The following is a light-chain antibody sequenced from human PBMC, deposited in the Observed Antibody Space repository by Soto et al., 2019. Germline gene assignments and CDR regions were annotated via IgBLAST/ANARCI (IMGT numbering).Light chain of an antibody. V-gene: IGLV2-8*01. CDR1: SSDVGRYNY. J-gene: IGLJ1*01. Sequence: QSVLTQPPSASGSPGQSVTISCTGTSSDVGRYNYISWYQQRPGKAPKLIIYEVSKRPSGVPDRLSGFKYGNTASLTVSGQQEEDEADYYCSSYAGNSRYVFGTGTKVTVL. CDR2: EVS. CDR3: SSYAGNSRYV.